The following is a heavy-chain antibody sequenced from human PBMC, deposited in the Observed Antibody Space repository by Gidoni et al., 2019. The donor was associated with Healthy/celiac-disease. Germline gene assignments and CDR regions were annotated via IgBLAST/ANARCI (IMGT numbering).Heavy chain of an antibody. J-gene: IGHJ4*02. V-gene: IGHV4-4*02. D-gene: IGHD3-10*01. CDR3: ASRLNYYGSGSYPQIDY. CDR1: GCSISSSNW. CDR2: IYHSGST. Sequence: QVQLQESGPGLVKPSGTLSLTCAVSGCSISSSNWCSWVRQPPGKGLEWIGKIYHSGSTNYNPSLKSRVTISVDKSKNQFSLKLSSVTAADTAVYYCASRLNYYGSGSYPQIDYWGQGTLVTVSS.